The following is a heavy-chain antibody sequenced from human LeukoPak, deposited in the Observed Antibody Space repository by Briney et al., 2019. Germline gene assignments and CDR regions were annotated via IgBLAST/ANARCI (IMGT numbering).Heavy chain of an antibody. CDR1: GGSISSYY. D-gene: IGHD3-10*01. CDR2: IYYSGST. J-gene: IGHJ6*02. Sequence: PSETLSLTCTVSGGSISSYYWSWIRQPPGKGLEWIGCIYYSGSTNYNPSLKSRVTISVDTSKNQFSLKLSSVTAADTAVYYCARAVYGSGSYYYGMDVWGQGTTVTVSS. CDR3: ARAVYGSGSYYYGMDV. V-gene: IGHV4-59*01.